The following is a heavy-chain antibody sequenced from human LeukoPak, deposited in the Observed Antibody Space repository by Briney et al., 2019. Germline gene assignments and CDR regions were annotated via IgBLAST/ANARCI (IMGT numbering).Heavy chain of an antibody. Sequence: ASVKVSCKASGGTFSSYAISWVRQATGQGLEWMGWMNPNSGNTGYAQKFQGRVTMTRNTSISTAYMELSSLRSEDTAVYYCARGAQSPPPTELWFGESYAREYYYYGMDVWGQGTTVTVSS. CDR1: GGTFSSYA. CDR3: ARGAQSPPPTELWFGESYAREYYYYGMDV. CDR2: MNPNSGNT. J-gene: IGHJ6*02. D-gene: IGHD3-10*01. V-gene: IGHV1-8*02.